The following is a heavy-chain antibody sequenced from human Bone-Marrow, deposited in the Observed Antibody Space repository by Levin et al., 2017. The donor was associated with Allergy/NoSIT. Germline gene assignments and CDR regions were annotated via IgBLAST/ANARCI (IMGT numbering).Heavy chain of an antibody. CDR1: GYSFTSYW. V-gene: IGHV5-51*01. J-gene: IGHJ4*02. D-gene: IGHD3-22*01. CDR3: ARHPYIVSSGLTYDY. CDR2: IYPGDSDT. Sequence: GESLKISCKGSGYSFTSYWIGWVRQMPGKGLEWMGIIYPGDSDTRYSPSFQGQVTISADKSISTAYLQWSSLKASDTAMYYCARHPYIVSSGLTYDYWGQGTLVTVSS.